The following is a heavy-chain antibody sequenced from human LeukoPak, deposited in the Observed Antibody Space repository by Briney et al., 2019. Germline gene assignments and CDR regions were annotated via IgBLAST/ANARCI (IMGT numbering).Heavy chain of an antibody. J-gene: IGHJ5*02. CDR2: IWYDGSNK. CDR1: GFTFSSYG. D-gene: IGHD4-17*01. V-gene: IGHV3-33*01. CDR3: ARLYGTYPGWFDP. Sequence: PGRSLRLSCAASGFTFSSYGMHWVRQAPGKGLEWMAVIWYDGSNKYYADSVKGRFTISRDNSKNTLYLQMNSLRAEDTAVYYCARLYGTYPGWFDPWGQGTLVTVSS.